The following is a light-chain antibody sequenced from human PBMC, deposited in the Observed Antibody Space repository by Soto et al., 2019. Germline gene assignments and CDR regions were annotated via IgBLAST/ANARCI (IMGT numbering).Light chain of an antibody. CDR1: QTFSNGY. J-gene: IGKJ1*01. Sequence: EIVLTQSPGTLSLSPGERATLSCRASQTFSNGYLAWYQHKPGQAPRLLIFDASTRATGIPDRFSGSGSGTDFTLTISRLEPEDFAVYYCQQYGSSPRTFGQGTKVDI. V-gene: IGKV3-20*01. CDR2: DAS. CDR3: QQYGSSPRT.